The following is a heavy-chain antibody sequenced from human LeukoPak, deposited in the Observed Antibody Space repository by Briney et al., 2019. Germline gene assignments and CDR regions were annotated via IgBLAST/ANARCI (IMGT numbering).Heavy chain of an antibody. V-gene: IGHV4-59*01. CDR2: IYSSGTT. J-gene: IGHJ2*01. Sequence: SETLSLTCTVSGASISSSYWSWIRQPPGMGLEWIGYIYSSGTTNYSPSLKSRVTISVDTSKNQFSLKLTSVTAADTAVYYCARVVNWGLRYFDLWGRGTPVTVSS. CDR1: GASISSSY. D-gene: IGHD7-27*01. CDR3: ARVVNWGLRYFDL.